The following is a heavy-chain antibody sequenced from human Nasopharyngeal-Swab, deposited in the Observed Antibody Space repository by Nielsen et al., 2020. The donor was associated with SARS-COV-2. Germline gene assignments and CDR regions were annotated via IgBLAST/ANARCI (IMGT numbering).Heavy chain of an antibody. CDR1: GFTFSTYA. CDR2: IDAGGGNT. Sequence: GESLKISCAASGFTFSTYAMTWVRQAPGKGLEWVSTIDAGGGNTWYADSVKGRFTISNSKNTVYLQMNSLRAEDTALYYCARDTENSLWYWGQGTLVTVSS. V-gene: IGHV3-23*01. J-gene: IGHJ4*02. D-gene: IGHD4-23*01. CDR3: ARDTENSLWY.